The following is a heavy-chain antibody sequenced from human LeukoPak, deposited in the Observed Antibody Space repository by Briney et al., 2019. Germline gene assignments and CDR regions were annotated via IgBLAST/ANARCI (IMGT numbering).Heavy chain of an antibody. J-gene: IGHJ5*02. D-gene: IGHD2-2*01. V-gene: IGHV4-59*01. Sequence: ASETLSLTCTVSGGSISSYYWSWIRQPPGKGLEWIGYIYYSGSTNYNPSLKSRVTISVDTSKNQISLKLSSVTAADTAVYYCARSLGYCSSTSCPNWFDPWGQGTLVTVSS. CDR2: IYYSGST. CDR3: ARSLGYCSSTSCPNWFDP. CDR1: GGSISSYY.